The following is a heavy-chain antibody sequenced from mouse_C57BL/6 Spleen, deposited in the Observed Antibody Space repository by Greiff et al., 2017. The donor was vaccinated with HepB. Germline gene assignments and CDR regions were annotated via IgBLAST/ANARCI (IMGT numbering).Heavy chain of an antibody. Sequence: QVQLQQSGPELVKPGASVKISCKASGYAFSSSWMNWVKQRPGKGLEWIGRIYPGDGDTNYNGKFKGKATLTADKSSSTAYMQLSSLSSEDSAVYFCAVLLRSYAMDYWGQGTSVTVSS. CDR3: AVLLRSYAMDY. J-gene: IGHJ4*01. CDR2: IYPGDGDT. CDR1: GYAFSSSW. V-gene: IGHV1-82*01. D-gene: IGHD1-1*01.